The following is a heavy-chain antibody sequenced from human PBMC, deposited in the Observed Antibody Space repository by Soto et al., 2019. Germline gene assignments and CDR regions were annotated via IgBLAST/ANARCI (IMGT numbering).Heavy chain of an antibody. CDR1: GYSFTSYW. V-gene: IGHV5-51*01. CDR2: IYPGDSDT. J-gene: IGHJ5*02. Sequence: LGESLKISCKGSGYSFTSYWIGWVRQMPGKGLEWMGIIYPGDSDTRYSPSFQGQVTISADKSISTAYLQWSSLKASDTAMYYCARHPRYYYDSSGSLAGWFDPWGQGTLVTVPS. D-gene: IGHD3-22*01. CDR3: ARHPRYYYDSSGSLAGWFDP.